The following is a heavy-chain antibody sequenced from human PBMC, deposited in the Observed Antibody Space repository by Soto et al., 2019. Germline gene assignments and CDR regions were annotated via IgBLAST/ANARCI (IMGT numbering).Heavy chain of an antibody. J-gene: IGHJ4*02. CDR1: GFTFSSYA. CDR2: ISYDGSNK. CDR3: ASLTGTTSDY. D-gene: IGHD1-7*01. Sequence: GGSLRLSCAASGFTFSSYAMHWVRQAPGKGLEWVAVISYDGSNKYYADSVKGRFTISRDNSQNTLYLQMNSLRAEDTAVYYCASLTGTTSDYWGQGTLVTVSS. V-gene: IGHV3-30-3*01.